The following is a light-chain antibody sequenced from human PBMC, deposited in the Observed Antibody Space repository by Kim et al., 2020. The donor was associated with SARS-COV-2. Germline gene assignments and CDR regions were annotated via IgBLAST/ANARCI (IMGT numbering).Light chain of an antibody. CDR3: QQYNSYPWT. CDR2: KAS. CDR1: QSISSR. Sequence: ATVGDTVPLTYRASQSISSRLAWYQQTPWKAPKLLIYKASSLESGVPSRFSGSGSGTEFTLTSSSLQPDDFATYYCQQYNSYPWTFGQGTKGDI. J-gene: IGKJ1*01. V-gene: IGKV1-5*03.